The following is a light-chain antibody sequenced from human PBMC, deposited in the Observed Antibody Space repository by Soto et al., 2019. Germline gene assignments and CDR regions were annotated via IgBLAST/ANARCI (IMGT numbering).Light chain of an antibody. V-gene: IGKV1-9*01. J-gene: IGKJ2*01. CDR1: QGISSY. CDR2: GAS. Sequence: DIQLTQSPSSLSASVGDRVTITCRASQGISSYLAWYQQKPGKAPKLLIYGASTLGSGVPSRFSGGGSGTEFTLTISSLQSEDIGTYYCQQINSNWYTFGQGTKLEI. CDR3: QQINSNWYT.